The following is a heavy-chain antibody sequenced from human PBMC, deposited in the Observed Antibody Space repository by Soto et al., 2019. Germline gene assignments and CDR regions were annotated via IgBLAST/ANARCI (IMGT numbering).Heavy chain of an antibody. Sequence: GGSLRLSCAASGFTFSRYAMGWVRQAPGKGLQWDSIISDIDGVTYYEDSVKGRFTISRDNSKNTLYLQMNSLRAEDTALYYCAKDAPDNGGWYYFDNWGQGTLVTVSS. CDR1: GFTFSRYA. CDR2: ISDIDGVT. J-gene: IGHJ4*02. D-gene: IGHD6-19*01. V-gene: IGHV3-23*01. CDR3: AKDAPDNGGWYYFDN.